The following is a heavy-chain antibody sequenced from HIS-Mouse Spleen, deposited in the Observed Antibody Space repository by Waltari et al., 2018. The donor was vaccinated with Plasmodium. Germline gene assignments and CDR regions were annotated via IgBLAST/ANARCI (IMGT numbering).Heavy chain of an antibody. J-gene: IGHJ3*02. Sequence: EVQLVESGGGLVKPGGSLRLSCAASGFTFSSYSMNWVRQATGKGLGWVSSISRSSSDIYYADSVKGRFTISRDNAKDSLYLQMNSLRAEDTAVYYCARARPSAGSDAFDIWGQGTMVTVSS. CDR3: ARARPSAGSDAFDI. V-gene: IGHV3-21*01. CDR2: ISRSSSDI. CDR1: GFTFSSYS.